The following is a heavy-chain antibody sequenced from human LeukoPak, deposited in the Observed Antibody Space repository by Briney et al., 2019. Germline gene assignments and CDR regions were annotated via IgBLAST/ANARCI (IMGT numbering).Heavy chain of an antibody. Sequence: PSETLSLTCTVSGDSISSYYWSWVRQPAGKGLEWIGRIHPSGSTNYNPSLKSRVTLSVDTSKNQFSLKLSSVTAADTAIYYCARGPPPDFDYWGRGTLVTVSS. V-gene: IGHV4-4*07. CDR2: IHPSGST. J-gene: IGHJ4*02. CDR3: ARGPPPDFDY. CDR1: GDSISSYY.